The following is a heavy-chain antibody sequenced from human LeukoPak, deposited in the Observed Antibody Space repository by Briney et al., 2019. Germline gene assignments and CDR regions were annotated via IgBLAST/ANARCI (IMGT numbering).Heavy chain of an antibody. J-gene: IGHJ4*02. CDR3: ASGGRGYSYGYDY. CDR1: GFTFSSYW. CDR2: INSDGSST. D-gene: IGHD5-18*01. Sequence: PGGSLRLSCAASGFTFSSYWMHWVRQAPGEGLVWVSRINSDGSSTSYADSVKGRFTISRDNAKNTLYLQMNSLRAEDTAVYYCASGGRGYSYGYDYWGQGTLVTVSS. V-gene: IGHV3-74*01.